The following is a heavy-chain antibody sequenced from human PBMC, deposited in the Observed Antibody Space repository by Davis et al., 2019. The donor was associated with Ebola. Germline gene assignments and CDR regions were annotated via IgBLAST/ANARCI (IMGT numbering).Heavy chain of an antibody. J-gene: IGHJ6*02. D-gene: IGHD6-6*01. CDR1: GGTFSSYT. V-gene: IGHV1-69*02. CDR3: ARVLSGSAARPDGDYYYYGMDV. CDR2: IIPILGIA. Sequence: ASVKVSCKASGGTFSSYTISWVRQAPGQGLEWMGRIIPILGIANYAQKFQGRVTITADKSTSTAYMELSSLRSEDTAVYYCARVLSGSAARPDGDYYYYGMDVWGQGTTVTVSS.